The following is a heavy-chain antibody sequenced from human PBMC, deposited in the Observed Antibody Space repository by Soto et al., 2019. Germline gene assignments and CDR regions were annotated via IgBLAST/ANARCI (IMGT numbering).Heavy chain of an antibody. V-gene: IGHV3-33*08. CDR2: IGHDGNLT. CDR3: ARDGSMTISGRDDN. CDR1: GFTFRNYA. Sequence: VQLVESGGGVVQPGRSLRLSCVASGFTFRNYAMFWVRQPPGKGLEWVAYIGHDGNLTLYADSVKGRFTISRDNSKNTVDLQMSRLRLDDTGSYYCARDGSMTISGRDDNWGQGTLVTVS. D-gene: IGHD3-3*01. J-gene: IGHJ4*02.